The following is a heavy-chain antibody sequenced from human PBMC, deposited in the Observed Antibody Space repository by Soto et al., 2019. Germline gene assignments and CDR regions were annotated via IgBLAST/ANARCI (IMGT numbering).Heavy chain of an antibody. CDR2: IGRRSDI. V-gene: IGHV3-21*01. CDR3: AREETARPLAYVLDV. D-gene: IGHD2-21*02. Sequence: AWSLRLSWEASGLSFNTYSMHWVRPAPGKGLEWVSSIGRRSDIYYADSVKGRFTISRDNAKNSVSLQMNSLRDEDTAVYDCAREETARPLAYVLDVLGQGTTVTVSS. CDR1: GLSFNTYS. J-gene: IGHJ6*02.